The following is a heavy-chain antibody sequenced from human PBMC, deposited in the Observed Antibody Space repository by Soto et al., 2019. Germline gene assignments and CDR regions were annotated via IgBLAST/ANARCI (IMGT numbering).Heavy chain of an antibody. CDR3: ARSLRATSPLTF. Sequence: VQLVDSGGGLVKPGGSLRLSCEASGFTFTDYHMSWIRQAPGKGLEWVALISETGSQTVYAESVQGRFSISRDNARPSVFLQMNSLRSEDTAVYFCARSLRATSPLTFWGQGTPVTVTS. CDR1: GFTFTDYH. J-gene: IGHJ4*02. V-gene: IGHV3-11*06. CDR2: ISETGSQT. D-gene: IGHD7-27*01.